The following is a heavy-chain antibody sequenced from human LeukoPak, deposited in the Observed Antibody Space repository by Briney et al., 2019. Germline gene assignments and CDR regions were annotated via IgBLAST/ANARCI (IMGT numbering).Heavy chain of an antibody. V-gene: IGHV1-18*01. D-gene: IGHD4-23*01. J-gene: IGHJ4*02. CDR1: GYTFSDYG. CDR2: ISGYNENT. Sequence: ASVKVSCKASGYTFSDYGISWVRQAPGQGLEWMGWISGYNENTNYAQKLQDRVTVTTDTSTSTVYMELRSLSPDDTAVYYCARDELCGGNAYRCGVSEYWGQGTLVTVSS. CDR3: ARDELCGGNAYRCGVSEY.